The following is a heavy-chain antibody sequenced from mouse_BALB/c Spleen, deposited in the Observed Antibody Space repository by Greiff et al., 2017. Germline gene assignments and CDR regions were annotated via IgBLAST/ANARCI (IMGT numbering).Heavy chain of an antibody. Sequence: EVQGVESGGGLVQPGGSMKLSCVASGFTFSSYWMSWVRQSPEKGLEWVAEIRLKSDNYATHYAESVKGKFTISRDDSKSRLYLQMNSLRAEDTGIYYCTKGGYYGVWGAGTTVTVSS. CDR1: GFTFSSYW. CDR3: TKGGYYGV. J-gene: IGHJ1*01. CDR2: IRLKSDNYAT. D-gene: IGHD1-1*02. V-gene: IGHV6-6*02.